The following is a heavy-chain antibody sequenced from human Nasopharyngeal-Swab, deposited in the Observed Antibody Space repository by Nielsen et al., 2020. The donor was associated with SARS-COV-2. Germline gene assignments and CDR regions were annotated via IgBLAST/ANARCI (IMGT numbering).Heavy chain of an antibody. Sequence: SETLSLTCTVSGGSISSSSHYWGWIRQPPGKGLEWIGSIYYSGSTYYNPSLKSRVTISVDTSKNQFSLKLSSVTAADTAVYYCAREVTIFGVVIPRNWFDPWGQGTLVTVSS. D-gene: IGHD3-3*01. V-gene: IGHV4-39*07. J-gene: IGHJ5*02. CDR2: IYYSGST. CDR1: GGSISSSSHY. CDR3: AREVTIFGVVIPRNWFDP.